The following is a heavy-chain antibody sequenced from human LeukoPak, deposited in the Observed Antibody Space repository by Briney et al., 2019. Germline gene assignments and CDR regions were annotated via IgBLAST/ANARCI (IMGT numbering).Heavy chain of an antibody. J-gene: IGHJ2*01. D-gene: IGHD2-15*01. V-gene: IGHV4-39*01. CDR2: IYYSGST. CDR3: ARRGRGAHCSGGSCYPSSYWYFDL. Sequence: SETLSLTCTVSGGSISSSSYYWGWIRQPPGKGLEWIGSIYYSGSTYYNPSLKSRVTISVDTSKNQFSLKLSSVTAADTAVYYCARRGRGAHCSGGSCYPSSYWYFDLWGRSTLVTVSS. CDR1: GGSISSSSYY.